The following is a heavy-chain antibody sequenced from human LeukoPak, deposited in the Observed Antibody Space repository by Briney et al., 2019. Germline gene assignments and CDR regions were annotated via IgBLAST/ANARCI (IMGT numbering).Heavy chain of an antibody. CDR3: ASKLTTGY. CDR2: IIPILGIA. Sequence: SVKVSCKASGGTFTSYAISWVRQAPGQGLEWMGRIIPILGIANYAQKFQGRVTITADKSTSTAYMELNSLRAEDTAVYYCASKLTTGYWGQGTLVTVSS. V-gene: IGHV1-69*04. D-gene: IGHD4-17*01. CDR1: GGTFTSYA. J-gene: IGHJ4*02.